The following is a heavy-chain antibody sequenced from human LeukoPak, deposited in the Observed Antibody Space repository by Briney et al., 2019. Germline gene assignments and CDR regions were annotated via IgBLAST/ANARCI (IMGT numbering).Heavy chain of an antibody. Sequence: GGSLRLSCAASGFTFSSYAMHWVRQAPGKGLEWVAVISYDGSNKYYADSVKGRFTISRDNSKNTLYLQMNSLRAEDTAVYYCARIRTVTTFRGPFDYWGQGTLVTVSS. CDR2: ISYDGSNK. J-gene: IGHJ4*02. V-gene: IGHV3-30-3*01. D-gene: IGHD4-11*01. CDR3: ARIRTVTTFRGPFDY. CDR1: GFTFSSYA.